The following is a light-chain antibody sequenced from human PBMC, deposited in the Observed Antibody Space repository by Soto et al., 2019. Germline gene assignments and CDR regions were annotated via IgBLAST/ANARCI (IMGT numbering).Light chain of an antibody. J-gene: IGKJ4*01. CDR2: AAS. V-gene: IGKV1-39*01. CDR3: QQSYSTPPLT. Sequence: DIQMTQSPSSLSASVGDIVTITCRASPSISSYLNWYHPKPGKAPKLLIYAASSLQSGVPSRLSGSGSWTDFTLTISSLQPEDFATYYCQQSYSTPPLTFGGGTKVEIK. CDR1: PSISSY.